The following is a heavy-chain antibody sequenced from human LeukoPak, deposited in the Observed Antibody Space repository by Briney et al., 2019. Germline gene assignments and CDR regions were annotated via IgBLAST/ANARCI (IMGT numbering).Heavy chain of an antibody. CDR3: AKIHSGITMIVVVITAFDY. CDR2: ISGSGGTT. Sequence: TGGSLRLSCAASGFTFSSYAMSWVRQAPGKGLEWVSAISGSGGTTYYADSVKGRFTISGDNSKNTLYLQMNSLRAEDTAVYYCAKIHSGITMIVVVITAFDYRGQGTLVTVSS. V-gene: IGHV3-23*01. CDR1: GFTFSSYA. J-gene: IGHJ4*02. D-gene: IGHD3-22*01.